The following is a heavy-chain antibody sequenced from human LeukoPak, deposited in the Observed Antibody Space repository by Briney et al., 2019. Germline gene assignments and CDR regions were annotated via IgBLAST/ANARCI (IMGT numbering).Heavy chain of an antibody. J-gene: IGHJ5*02. CDR3: ARVRAVAPRRWFDP. D-gene: IGHD6-19*01. CDR2: INHSGST. Sequence: SETLSLTCAVYGGSFSGYYWSWIRQPPGKGPEWIGEINHSGSTNYNPSLKSRVTISVDTSKNQFSLKLSSVTAADTAVYYCARVRAVAPRRWFDPWGQGTLVTVSS. V-gene: IGHV4-34*01. CDR1: GGSFSGYY.